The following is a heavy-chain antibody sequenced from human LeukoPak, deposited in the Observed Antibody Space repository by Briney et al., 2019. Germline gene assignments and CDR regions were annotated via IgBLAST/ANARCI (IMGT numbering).Heavy chain of an antibody. CDR3: ARDLRITIFGVVIPWAFDI. V-gene: IGHV1-2*02. J-gene: IGHJ3*02. CDR1: GYTFSDYY. CDR2: INPNSGGT. Sequence: ASVKVSCKASGYTFSDYYMHWVRQAPGQGLEWMGWINPNSGGTNSSQKFQGRVTMTRDMSTSTVYMELTSLRSEDTAVYYCARDLRITIFGVVIPWAFDIWGQGTMVTVSS. D-gene: IGHD3-3*01.